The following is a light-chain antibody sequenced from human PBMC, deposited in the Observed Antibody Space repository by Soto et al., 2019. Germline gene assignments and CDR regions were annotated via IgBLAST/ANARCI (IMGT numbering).Light chain of an antibody. CDR1: QSVSRY. V-gene: IGKV3-11*01. J-gene: IGKJ4*02. CDR3: QQRTSWPPT. Sequence: EVVLTQSPATLSLSPGERATLSCRASQSVSRYLAWYQQRPGQAPRLLIYDTSTRVTGIPARFSGSGSGTDFTLTISSLEPEDFAVYYCQQRTSWPPTFGEGTKVDIK. CDR2: DTS.